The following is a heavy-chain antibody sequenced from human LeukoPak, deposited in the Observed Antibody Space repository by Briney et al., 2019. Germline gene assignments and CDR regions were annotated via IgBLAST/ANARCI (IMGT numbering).Heavy chain of an antibody. J-gene: IGHJ4*02. CDR1: GGSFSGYY. V-gene: IGHV4-34*01. Sequence: SEPLSLTCAVYGGSFSGYYWSWIRQPPGKGLEWIGEINHSESPNYNPSLKRRVTRSVDTSKNQFSLHLSPVTAADTAVYYCARSRCSSTLPLDYWGQGTLVTVSS. CDR2: INHSESP. D-gene: IGHD2-2*01. CDR3: ARSRCSSTLPLDY.